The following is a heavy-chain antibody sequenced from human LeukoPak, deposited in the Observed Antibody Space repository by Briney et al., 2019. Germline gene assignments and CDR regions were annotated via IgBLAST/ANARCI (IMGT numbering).Heavy chain of an antibody. CDR1: GYTFTSYY. V-gene: IGHV1-46*01. CDR2: INPSGGST. Sequence: ASVKVSYKASGYTFTSYYMHWVRQAPGQGLEWMGIINPSGGSTSYAQKFQGRVTMTRVTSTSTDYMELSSLRSEDTAVYYCATPAWLAGGDYWGQGTLVTVSS. J-gene: IGHJ4*02. D-gene: IGHD5-24*01. CDR3: ATPAWLAGGDY.